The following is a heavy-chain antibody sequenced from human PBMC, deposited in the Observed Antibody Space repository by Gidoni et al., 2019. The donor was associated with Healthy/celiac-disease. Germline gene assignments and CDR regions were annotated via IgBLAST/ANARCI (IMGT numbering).Heavy chain of an antibody. CDR3: AKADLTGFCFDY. CDR2: ISYDGSNK. J-gene: IGHJ4*02. V-gene: IGHV3-30*18. D-gene: IGHD3-3*01. CDR1: GFTFSSYG. Sequence: QVQLVESGGGVVQPGRSLRLSCAASGFTFSSYGMHWVRQAPGKGLEWVAVISYDGSNKYYADSVKGRFTISRDNSKNTLYLQMNSLRAEDTAVYYCAKADLTGFCFDYWGQGTLVTVSS.